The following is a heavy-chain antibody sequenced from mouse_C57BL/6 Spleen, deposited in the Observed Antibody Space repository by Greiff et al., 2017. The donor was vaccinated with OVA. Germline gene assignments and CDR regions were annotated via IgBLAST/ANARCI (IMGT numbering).Heavy chain of an antibody. CDR3: VRHYGSSWDYAMDY. Sequence: EVNVVESGGGLVQPKGSLKLSCAASGFTFNTYAMHWVRQAPGKGLEWVARIRSKSSNYATYYADSVKDRFTISRDDSQSMLYLQMNNLKTEDTAMYYCVRHYGSSWDYAMDYWGQGTSVTVSS. CDR1: GFTFNTYA. V-gene: IGHV10-3*01. CDR2: IRSKSSNYAT. D-gene: IGHD1-1*01. J-gene: IGHJ4*01.